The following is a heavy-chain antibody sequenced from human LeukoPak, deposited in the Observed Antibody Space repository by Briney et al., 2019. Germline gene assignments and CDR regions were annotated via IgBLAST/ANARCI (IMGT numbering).Heavy chain of an antibody. Sequence: ASVKVSCKTSGYMFTSSTITWLRQAPGQGLEWMGWISAYSGNANYAQRLQGRVTMTTDTSTRTVYMDLRSLRSDDTAVYYCARGSYDYVWGSPTPYYFDYWGQGTLVTVSS. D-gene: IGHD3-16*01. J-gene: IGHJ4*02. CDR3: ARGSYDYVWGSPTPYYFDY. CDR1: GYMFTSST. CDR2: ISAYSGNA. V-gene: IGHV1-18*01.